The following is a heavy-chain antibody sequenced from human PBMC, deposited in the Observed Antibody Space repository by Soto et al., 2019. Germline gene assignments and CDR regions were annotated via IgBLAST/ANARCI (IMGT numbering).Heavy chain of an antibody. D-gene: IGHD6-13*01. Sequence: PGGSLRLSCAASGFTFSSYSMNWVRQAPGKGLEWVAVISYDGSNKYYADSVKGRFTISRDNSKNTLYLQMNSLRAEDTAVYYCARVGDSSSFDYWGQGTLVTVSS. CDR1: GFTFSSYS. CDR2: ISYDGSNK. CDR3: ARVGDSSSFDY. V-gene: IGHV3-30*03. J-gene: IGHJ4*02.